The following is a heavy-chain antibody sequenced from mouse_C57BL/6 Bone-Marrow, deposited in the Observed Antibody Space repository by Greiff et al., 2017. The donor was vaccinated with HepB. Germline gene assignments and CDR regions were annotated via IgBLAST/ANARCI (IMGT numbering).Heavy chain of an antibody. Sequence: QVQLKQSGPGLVQPSQSLSITCTVSGFSLTSYGVHWVRQSPGKGLEWLGVIWRGGSTDYNAAFMSRLSITKDNSKSQVFFKMNSLQADDTAIYYCAKKAGSSPYYYAMDYWGQGTSVTVSS. CDR1: GFSLTSYG. D-gene: IGHD1-1*01. CDR2: IWRGGST. V-gene: IGHV2-5*01. J-gene: IGHJ4*01. CDR3: AKKAGSSPYYYAMDY.